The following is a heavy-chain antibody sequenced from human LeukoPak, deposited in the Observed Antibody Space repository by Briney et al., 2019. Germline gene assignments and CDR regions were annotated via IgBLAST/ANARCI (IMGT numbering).Heavy chain of an antibody. CDR3: ARVGSSSWYSEYFQH. Sequence: ASVRVSCKAPGYTFKSYGISWVRQAPGQGLEWMGWISAYNGNTNYAQKLQGRVTMTTDTSTSTAYMKLRSLRSDDTAVYYCARVGSSSWYSEYFQHWGQGTLVTVSS. J-gene: IGHJ1*01. CDR2: ISAYNGNT. V-gene: IGHV1-18*01. D-gene: IGHD6-13*01. CDR1: GYTFKSYG.